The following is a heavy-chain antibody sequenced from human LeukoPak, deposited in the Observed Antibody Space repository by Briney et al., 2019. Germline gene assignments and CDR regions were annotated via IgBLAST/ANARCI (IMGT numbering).Heavy chain of an antibody. CDR3: AREGYCSGGSCYLNWFDP. V-gene: IGHV4-4*07. CDR2: IYTSGST. CDR1: GGSIRDYY. J-gene: IGHJ5*02. D-gene: IGHD2-15*01. Sequence: NTSETLSLTCTVSGGSIRDYYWSWIRQTAGKGLEWIGRIYTSGSTNYNPPLTSRVTMSVDTSKNQFSLILSSVTAADTAVYYCAREGYCSGGSCYLNWFDPWGQGTLVTVSS.